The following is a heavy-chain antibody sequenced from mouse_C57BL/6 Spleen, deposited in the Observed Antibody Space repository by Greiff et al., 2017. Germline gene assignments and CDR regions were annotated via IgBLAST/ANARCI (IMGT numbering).Heavy chain of an antibody. D-gene: IGHD1-1*01. Sequence: EVKLQESGEGLVKPGGSLKLSCAASGFTFSSYAMSWVRQTPEKRLEWVAYISSGGDYIYYADTVKGRFTISRDNARNTLYLQMSSLKSEDTAMYYCTRVPDYYGSFYWYFDVWGTGTTVTVSS. J-gene: IGHJ1*03. V-gene: IGHV5-9-1*02. CDR2: ISSGGDYI. CDR1: GFTFSSYA. CDR3: TRVPDYYGSFYWYFDV.